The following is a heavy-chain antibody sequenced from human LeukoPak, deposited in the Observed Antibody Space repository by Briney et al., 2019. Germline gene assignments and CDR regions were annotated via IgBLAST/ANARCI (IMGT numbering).Heavy chain of an antibody. Sequence: GGSLRLSCAASGFTFRTYGMHWVRQAPGKGLEWVAFIRNDGTIKYYADSVKGRFTISRDNAKNTLYLQMNSLRAEDTAVYYCARDTAMVTDYYGMDVWGQGTTVTVSS. J-gene: IGHJ6*02. D-gene: IGHD5-18*01. CDR1: GFTFRTYG. CDR3: ARDTAMVTDYYGMDV. CDR2: IRNDGTIK. V-gene: IGHV3-30*02.